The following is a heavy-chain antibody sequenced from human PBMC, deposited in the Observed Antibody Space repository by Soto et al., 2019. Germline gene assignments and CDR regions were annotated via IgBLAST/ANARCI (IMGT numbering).Heavy chain of an antibody. V-gene: IGHV4-39*01. Sequence: QLQLQESGPGLVKPSETLSLTCTVSGGSISSSSYYWGWIRQPPGKGLEWIGSIYYSGSTYYNPSLKSRVTISVDTSKNQFSLKLSSVTAADTAVYYCARHEAIEGAFDIWGQGTMVTVSS. CDR1: GGSISSSSYY. CDR3: ARHEAIEGAFDI. CDR2: IYYSGST. J-gene: IGHJ3*02.